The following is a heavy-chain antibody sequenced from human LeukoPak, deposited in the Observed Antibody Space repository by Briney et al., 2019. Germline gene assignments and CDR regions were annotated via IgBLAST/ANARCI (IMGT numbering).Heavy chain of an antibody. Sequence: ASVKVSCKTSGYTFTRKAIAWVRQAPGQGLEWMGWISTRNGDTKYAQRLQGRVTVTADTSTTTAYMELRSLRSDDSAVYYCAIWFGEAPKFLGSLDGWGQGTLVIVSS. J-gene: IGHJ1*01. CDR3: AIWFGEAPKFLGSLDG. V-gene: IGHV1-18*01. CDR1: GYTFTRKA. D-gene: IGHD3-10*01. CDR2: ISTRNGDT.